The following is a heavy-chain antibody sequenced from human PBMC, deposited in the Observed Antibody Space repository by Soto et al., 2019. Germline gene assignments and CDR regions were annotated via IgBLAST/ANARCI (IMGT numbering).Heavy chain of an antibody. CDR1: GGSFSGYY. D-gene: IGHD2-8*01. Sequence: SETMSLTCAVYGGSFSGYYWSWIRQPPGKGLEWIGEINHSGSTNYNPSLKSRVTISVDTSKNQFSLKLSSVTAADTAVYYCARGAYCTNGVCPEHNWFDPWGQGTLVTVSS. CDR2: INHSGST. J-gene: IGHJ5*02. CDR3: ARGAYCTNGVCPEHNWFDP. V-gene: IGHV4-34*01.